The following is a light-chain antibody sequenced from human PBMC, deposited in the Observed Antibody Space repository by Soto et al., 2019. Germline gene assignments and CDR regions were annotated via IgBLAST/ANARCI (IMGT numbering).Light chain of an antibody. CDR3: QQSNKWPYT. CDR2: GSS. V-gene: IGKV3-15*01. Sequence: IVMTQSPATLSVSPGERATLSCRASQSVSSNLAWYQHKPGQAPRLLFYGSSTRAASIPARFSGGGSGTDFTLTISGLQSEDFAVYYCQQSNKWPYTFGRGTKLEIK. CDR1: QSVSSN. J-gene: IGKJ2*01.